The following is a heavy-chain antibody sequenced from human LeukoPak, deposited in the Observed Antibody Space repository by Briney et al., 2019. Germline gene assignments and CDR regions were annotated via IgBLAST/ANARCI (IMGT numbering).Heavy chain of an antibody. D-gene: IGHD3-9*01. J-gene: IGHJ4*02. CDR1: EYIFTDYY. Sequence: ASMKVSCKASEYIFTDYYMHWVRQAPGQGLEWMGWINPHSGGTNYAQNFQDRVTMTGDTSISTAYMELSRLRSDDTAIYYCARGGDNYDILTQWGQGTLVTVSS. CDR3: ARGGDNYDILTQ. CDR2: INPHSGGT. V-gene: IGHV1-2*02.